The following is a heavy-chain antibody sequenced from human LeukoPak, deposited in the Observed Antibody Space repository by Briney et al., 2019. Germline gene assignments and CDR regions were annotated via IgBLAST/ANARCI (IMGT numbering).Heavy chain of an antibody. CDR2: ISPSGGST. V-gene: IGHV1-46*01. CDR1: GYTFTSNY. CDR3: ARGRGTVTTVAYYYYYMDV. Sequence: PAASVKVSCKAFGYTFTSNYMHWVRQAPGQGPEWMGVISPSGGSTTYAQKFQGRVTITADKSTSTAYMELSSLRSEDTAVYCCARGRGTVTTVAYYYYYMDVWGKGTTVTVSS. J-gene: IGHJ6*03. D-gene: IGHD4-17*01.